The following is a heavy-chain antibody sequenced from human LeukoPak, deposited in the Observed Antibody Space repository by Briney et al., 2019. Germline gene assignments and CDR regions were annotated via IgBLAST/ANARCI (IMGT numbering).Heavy chain of an antibody. CDR2: ISASRSTI. CDR1: GFTFTSYS. J-gene: IGHJ4*02. CDR3: VSGTTYFDY. Sequence: AGGSLRLSCAASGFTFTSYSMNWVRQAPGEGLEWVSYISASRSTIYFADSVKGRFTISRDNAKNSLYLQMNSLRDEDTAVYYCVSGTTYFDYWGQGTLVTVSS. D-gene: IGHD1-14*01. V-gene: IGHV3-48*02.